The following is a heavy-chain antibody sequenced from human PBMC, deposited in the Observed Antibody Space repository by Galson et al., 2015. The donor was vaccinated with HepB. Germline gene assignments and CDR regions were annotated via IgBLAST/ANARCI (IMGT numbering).Heavy chain of an antibody. V-gene: IGHV6-1*01. CDR1: GDSVSSNSAA. Sequence: CAISGDSVSSNSAAWNWIRQSPSRGLEWLGRTYYRSKWYNDYAVSVKSRITINPDTSKNQFSLKLSSVTAADTAVYYCARRNWNSLEAAAGTGNAFDIWGQGTMVTVSS. D-gene: IGHD6-13*01. J-gene: IGHJ3*02. CDR3: ARRNWNSLEAAAGTGNAFDI. CDR2: TYYRSKWYN.